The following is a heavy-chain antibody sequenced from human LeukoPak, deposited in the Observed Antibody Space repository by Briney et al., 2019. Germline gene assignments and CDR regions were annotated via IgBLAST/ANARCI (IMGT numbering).Heavy chain of an antibody. D-gene: IGHD6-13*01. CDR3: ARNPQLVA. Sequence: GASVKVSCKASGCIFTGYYMHWVRQAPGQGLEWMGWINPNSGATNYAQKFQGRVTMTRDTSISTAYMELSRLTSDDTAVYYCARNPQLVAWGQGTLVTVSS. CDR2: INPNSGAT. V-gene: IGHV1-2*02. J-gene: IGHJ5*02. CDR1: GCIFTGYY.